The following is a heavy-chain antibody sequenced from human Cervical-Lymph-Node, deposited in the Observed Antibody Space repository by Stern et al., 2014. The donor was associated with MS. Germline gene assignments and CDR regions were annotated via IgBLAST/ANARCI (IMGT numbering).Heavy chain of an antibody. J-gene: IGHJ4*02. V-gene: IGHV3-30*01. D-gene: IGHD3-16*02. Sequence: MQLVESGGGVVQPGRSLRLSCAASGFTFSSYAMHWVRQAPGKGLEWVAVISYDGSNKYYADSVKGRFTISRDNSKNTLYLQMNSLRAEDTAVYYCARDDYVWGSYRSLLDYWGQGTLVTVSS. CDR1: GFTFSSYA. CDR3: ARDDYVWGSYRSLLDY. CDR2: ISYDGSNK.